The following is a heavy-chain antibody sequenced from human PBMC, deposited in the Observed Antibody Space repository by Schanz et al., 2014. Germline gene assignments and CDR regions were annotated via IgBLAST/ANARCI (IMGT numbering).Heavy chain of an antibody. CDR3: AREQTIVRVTYGDAYDV. V-gene: IGHV3-11*01. D-gene: IGHD3-3*01. CDR1: GFSFSDSF. J-gene: IGHJ3*01. Sequence: QMPLVASGGGLVKPGGSLRLSCVASGFSFSDSFMSWIPQTPEKGLEWIGFMSPSGSVIYYAESMRGRFFISRDNAKNTRYLQMKRLRVDDAAIYDCAREQTIVRVTYGDAYDVWGRGTMVTVSS. CDR2: MSPSGSVI.